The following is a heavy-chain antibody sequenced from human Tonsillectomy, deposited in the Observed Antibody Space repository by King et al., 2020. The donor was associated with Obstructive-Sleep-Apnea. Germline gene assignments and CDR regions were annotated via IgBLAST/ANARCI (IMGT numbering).Heavy chain of an antibody. CDR1: GGSFSGYY. J-gene: IGHJ4*02. Sequence: VQLQQWGAGLLKPSETLSLTCAVYGGSFSGYYWSWIRQPPGKGLEWIGEINHSGSTNYNPSLKSRVTISVDTSKNQFSLKLSSVTAADTAVYYCARGLIRIAAAGTFRVWGQGTLVTVSS. CDR2: INHSGST. V-gene: IGHV4-34*01. D-gene: IGHD6-13*01. CDR3: ARGLIRIAAAGTFRV.